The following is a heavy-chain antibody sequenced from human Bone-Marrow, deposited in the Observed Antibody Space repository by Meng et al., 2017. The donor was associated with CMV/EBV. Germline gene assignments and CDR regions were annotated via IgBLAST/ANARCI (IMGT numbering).Heavy chain of an antibody. CDR1: GFTFSSYA. V-gene: IGHV3-23*01. CDR3: AKEPLPRVDY. CDR2: ISGSGGST. J-gene: IGHJ4*02. Sequence: EGPLCASGGGLGQPGGSLRLSCAASGFTFSSYAMRWVRQAPGKGLEGVSAISGSGGSTYYADSVKGRFTISRDNSKNTLYLQMNSLRAEDTAVYYCAKEPLPRVDYWGQGTLVTVSS. D-gene: IGHD6-13*01.